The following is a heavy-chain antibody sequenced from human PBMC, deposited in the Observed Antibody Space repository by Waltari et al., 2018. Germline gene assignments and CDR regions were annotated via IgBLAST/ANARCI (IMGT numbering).Heavy chain of an antibody. D-gene: IGHD1-26*01. CDR2: ISPIGAT. CDR1: GYSISSGYY. CDR3: ARGVDLGKIVGATPLDY. Sequence: QVQLQESGPGLVKPSETLSLTCTVSGYSISSGYYWGWIRQPPGKGLEWIGSISPIGATYYNPPLKSRFTISVDTSKNQFSLRLSPVTAADTAGYYCARGVDLGKIVGATPLDYGGQGTLVTVSS. V-gene: IGHV4-38-2*02. J-gene: IGHJ4*02.